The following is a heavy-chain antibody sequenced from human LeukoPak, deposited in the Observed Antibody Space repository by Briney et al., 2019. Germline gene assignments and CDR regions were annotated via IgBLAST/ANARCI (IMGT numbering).Heavy chain of an antibody. V-gene: IGHV3-30*02. CDR3: AKVAVGDREWSHYWYFDL. J-gene: IGHJ2*01. CDR2: IRYDGSNK. Sequence: PGGSLRLSCAASRFTFSRYGMHWVRQAPGKGLEWVAFIRYDGSNKYYADSVKGRFTISRDNSKNTLYLQMNSLRAEDTAVYYCAKVAVGDREWSHYWYFDLWGRGTLVTVSS. D-gene: IGHD3-3*01. CDR1: RFTFSRYG.